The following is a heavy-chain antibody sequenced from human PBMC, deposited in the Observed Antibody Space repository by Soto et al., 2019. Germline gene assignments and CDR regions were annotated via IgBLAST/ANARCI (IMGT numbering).Heavy chain of an antibody. D-gene: IGHD2-15*01. J-gene: IGHJ6*03. CDR3: ARAMVAATLSYYYYYMDV. CDR2: INHSGST. CDR1: GGSFSGYY. Sequence: SETLSLTCAVYGGSFSGYYWSWIRQPPGKGLEWIGEINHSGSTNYNPSLKSRVTISVDTSKNQFSLKLSSVTAADTAVYYCARAMVAATLSYYYYYMDVWGNGTTVTVSS. V-gene: IGHV4-34*01.